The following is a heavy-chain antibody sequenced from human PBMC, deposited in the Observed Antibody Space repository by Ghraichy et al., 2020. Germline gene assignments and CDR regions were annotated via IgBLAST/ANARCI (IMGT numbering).Heavy chain of an antibody. D-gene: IGHD2-2*01. J-gene: IGHJ2*01. CDR1: EFTFNTYV. Sequence: GGSLRLTCVASEFTFNTYVMSWVRQAPGKGLEWVSKIKQDGTERCYVDSVKGRFTISRDNAKNSLYLQMNSLRAEDTAVYYCARGSSSTGYWYFDLWGRGTLVTVSS. CDR2: IKQDGTER. V-gene: IGHV3-7*01. CDR3: ARGSSSTGYWYFDL.